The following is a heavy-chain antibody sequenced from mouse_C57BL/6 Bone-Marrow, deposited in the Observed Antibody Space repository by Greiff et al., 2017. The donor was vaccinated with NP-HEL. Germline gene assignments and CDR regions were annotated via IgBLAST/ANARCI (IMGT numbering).Heavy chain of an antibody. CDR1: GFSFNTYA. V-gene: IGHV10-1*01. J-gene: IGHJ3*01. Sequence: EVMLVESGGGLVQPKGSLKLSGAASGFSFNTYAMNWVRQAPGKGLEWVARIRSKSNNYATYYADSVKDRFTISRDDSESMLYLQMNNLKTEDTAMYYCVRQGAAQAPFAYWGQGTLVTVSA. D-gene: IGHD3-2*02. CDR2: IRSKSNNYAT. CDR3: VRQGAAQAPFAY.